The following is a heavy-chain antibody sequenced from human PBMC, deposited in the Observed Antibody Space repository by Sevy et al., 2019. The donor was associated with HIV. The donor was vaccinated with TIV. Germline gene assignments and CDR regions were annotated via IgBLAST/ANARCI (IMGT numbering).Heavy chain of an antibody. CDR1: GFTFSSYW. CDR2: IKQDGSEK. J-gene: IGHJ6*02. V-gene: IGHV3-7*01. D-gene: IGHD4-17*01. Sequence: GGSLRLSCAASGFTFSSYWMSWVRQAPGKGLEWVANIKQDGSEKYYVDSVKGRFTISRDNAKNSLYLQMNSLRAEDTAVYYCAREVGEPIKYGDTLDWGSNYYYYYGMDVWGQGTTVTVSS. CDR3: AREVGEPIKYGDTLDWGSNYYYYYGMDV.